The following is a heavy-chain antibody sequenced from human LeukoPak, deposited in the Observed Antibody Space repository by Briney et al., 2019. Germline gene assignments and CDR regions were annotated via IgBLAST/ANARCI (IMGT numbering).Heavy chain of an antibody. D-gene: IGHD2-15*01. CDR3: AREPWLSGGEEEGFDP. Sequence: SVKVSCKASGGTFSSYAISWVRQAPGQGPEWMGRIIPILGIANYAQKFQGRVTITADKSTSTAYMELSSLRSEDTAVYYCAREPWLSGGEEEGFDPWGQGTLVTVSS. CDR2: IIPILGIA. CDR1: GGTFSSYA. V-gene: IGHV1-69*04. J-gene: IGHJ5*02.